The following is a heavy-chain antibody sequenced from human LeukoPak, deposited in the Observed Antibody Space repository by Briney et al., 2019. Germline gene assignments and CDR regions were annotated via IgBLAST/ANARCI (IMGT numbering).Heavy chain of an antibody. J-gene: IGHJ6*02. Sequence: GGSLRLSCAASGFTFSSYGMHWVRQAPGKGLEWVAVIWYDGSNKYYADSVKGRFIISRDNSKNTLYLQMNSLRAEDTAVYYCARGYCSGGSCYHYGMDVWGQGTTVTVSS. D-gene: IGHD2-15*01. CDR1: GFTFSSYG. CDR3: ARGYCSGGSCYHYGMDV. CDR2: IWYDGSNK. V-gene: IGHV3-33*01.